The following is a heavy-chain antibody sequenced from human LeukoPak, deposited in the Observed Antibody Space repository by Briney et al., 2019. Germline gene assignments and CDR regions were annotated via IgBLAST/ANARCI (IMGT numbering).Heavy chain of an antibody. Sequence: GGSLRLSCTVSGFPVSDNYMTWVRQAPGKGLQWVSVIYRGGNAYYADSVKGRFTISRDSSNNTVYLQMNDLRVDDTAVYYCARDVLTYSSGWHLDFWGQGTLVTVSS. CDR3: ARDVLTYSSGWHLDF. D-gene: IGHD6-19*01. V-gene: IGHV3-66*01. CDR1: GFPVSDNY. CDR2: IYRGGNA. J-gene: IGHJ4*02.